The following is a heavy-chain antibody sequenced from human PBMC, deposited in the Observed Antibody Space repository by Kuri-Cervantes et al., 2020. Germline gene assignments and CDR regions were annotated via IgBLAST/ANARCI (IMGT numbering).Heavy chain of an antibody. CDR3: ARSPGILGGTMTDVYYFDY. Sequence: ASVKVSCKASEGTFSSYAISWVRQAPGQGLEWMGWMNPNSGNTNYAQKLQGRVTMTTDTSTSTAYMELRSLRSDDTAVYYCARSPGILGGTMTDVYYFDYWGQGTLVTVSS. J-gene: IGHJ4*02. CDR1: EGTFSSYA. D-gene: IGHD3-22*01. CDR2: MNPNSGNT. V-gene: IGHV1-18*01.